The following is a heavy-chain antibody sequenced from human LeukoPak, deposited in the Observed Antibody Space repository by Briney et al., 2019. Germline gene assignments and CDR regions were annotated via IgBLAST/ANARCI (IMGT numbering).Heavy chain of an antibody. Sequence: AGGSLRLSCAVSGFTFSGFWMSWSRQAPGKGLEWVASINSDGSEGYYADVVKGRFTISRDNAKNSLYLQINSLRAEDTAVYYCAKDRTVGASYWYFDLWGRGTLVTVSS. J-gene: IGHJ2*01. V-gene: IGHV3-7*03. CDR2: INSDGSEG. CDR3: AKDRTVGASYWYFDL. CDR1: GFTFSGFW. D-gene: IGHD1-26*01.